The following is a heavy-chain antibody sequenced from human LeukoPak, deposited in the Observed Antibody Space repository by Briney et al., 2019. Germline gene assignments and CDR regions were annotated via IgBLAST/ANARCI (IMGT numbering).Heavy chain of an antibody. CDR2: ISSDGSDT. CDR1: GFTFSSYW. J-gene: IGHJ5*02. D-gene: IGHD3-22*01. V-gene: IGHV3-74*01. Sequence: GGSLRLSCAASGFTFSSYWMHWVRQAPGRGLVWVSRISSDGSDTNYADSVKGRFTISRDNAKNTLYLQMNSLRAEDTAVYYCARDGSGYHYKWFDPWGQGALVTVSS. CDR3: ARDGSGYHYKWFDP.